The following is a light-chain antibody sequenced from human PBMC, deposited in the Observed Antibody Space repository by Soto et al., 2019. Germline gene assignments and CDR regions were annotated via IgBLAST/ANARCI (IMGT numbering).Light chain of an antibody. CDR1: QSISTY. Sequence: DIQMTQSPSSLSASVGDRVTITCRASQSISTYLNWYQQKPGRAPNLLIYATSTLQSGVPSRFSGSGSGTDFPLTISSLQPEDFATYYCQQTYTSPPFTFGQGTKLEIK. CDR3: QQTYTSPPFT. V-gene: IGKV1-39*01. CDR2: ATS. J-gene: IGKJ2*01.